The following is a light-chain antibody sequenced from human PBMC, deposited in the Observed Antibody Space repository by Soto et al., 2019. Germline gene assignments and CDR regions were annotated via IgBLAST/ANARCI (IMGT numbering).Light chain of an antibody. V-gene: IGKV3-15*01. J-gene: IGKJ2*01. CDR2: GAT. Sequence: EIVLTQSPATLSLSPGERATLSCRASQSVSSSYLAWYQQKPGQAPRLLIHGATTRATGIPARFSGSGSGTEFTLTISSLQSEDFAVYYCQQYNNWPRGTFGQGTKVDIK. CDR1: QSVSSSY. CDR3: QQYNNWPRGT.